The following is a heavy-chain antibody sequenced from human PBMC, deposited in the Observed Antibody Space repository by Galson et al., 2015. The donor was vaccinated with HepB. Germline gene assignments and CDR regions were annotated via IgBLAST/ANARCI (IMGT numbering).Heavy chain of an antibody. J-gene: IGHJ4*02. V-gene: IGHV1-18*01. CDR3: AREGYGGSPRLSVYYFDY. D-gene: IGHD4-23*01. Sequence: SVKVSCKASGYTFTSYGISWVRQAPGQGLEWMGWISAYNGNTNYAQKLQGRVTMTTDTSTSTAYMELRSLRSDDTAVYYCAREGYGGSPRLSVYYFDYWGQGTLVTVSS. CDR1: GYTFTSYG. CDR2: ISAYNGNT.